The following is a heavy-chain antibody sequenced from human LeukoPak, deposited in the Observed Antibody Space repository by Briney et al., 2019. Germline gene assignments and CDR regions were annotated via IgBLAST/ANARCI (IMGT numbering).Heavy chain of an antibody. D-gene: IGHD2-15*01. CDR1: GFTFSSYA. V-gene: IGHV3-23*01. CDR2: ISGSGGST. J-gene: IGHJ1*01. CDR3: ARDNGGSYTEYFQH. Sequence: GGSLRLSCAASGFTFSSYAMSWVRQAPGKGLEWVSAISGSGGSTYYADSVKGRFTISRDNAKNSLYLQMNSLRAEDTAVYYCARDNGGSYTEYFQHWGQGTLVTVSS.